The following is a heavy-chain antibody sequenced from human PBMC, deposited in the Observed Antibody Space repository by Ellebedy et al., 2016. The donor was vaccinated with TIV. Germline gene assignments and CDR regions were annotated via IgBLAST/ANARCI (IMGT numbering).Heavy chain of an antibody. CDR1: RHSFTAYG. J-gene: IGHJ6*02. D-gene: IGHD3-3*01. CDR2: INTGNGNT. CDR3: ATREWQDPMDV. Sequence: ASVKVSXKASRHSFTAYGIHWVRQAPGQSLEWMGWINTGNGNTKYSQKFQGRVTITTDTSASTASMELSSLMSEDTAVYYCATREWQDPMDVWGQGTTVIVSS. V-gene: IGHV1-3*04.